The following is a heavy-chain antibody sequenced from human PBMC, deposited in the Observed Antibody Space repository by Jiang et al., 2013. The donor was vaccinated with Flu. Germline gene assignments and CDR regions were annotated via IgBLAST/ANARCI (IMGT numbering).Heavy chain of an antibody. Sequence: VQLVESGGGLVQPGRSLRLSCTASGFTFGDYAMSWFRQAPGKGLEWVGFIRSKAYGGTTEYAASVKGRFTISRDDSKSIAYLQMNSLKTEDTAVYYCTRGGAPYYYYYGMDVWGQGTTVTVSS. CDR2: IRSKAYGGTT. D-gene: IGHD1-26*01. CDR3: TRGGAPYYYYYGMDV. J-gene: IGHJ6*02. CDR1: GFTFGDYA. V-gene: IGHV3-49*03.